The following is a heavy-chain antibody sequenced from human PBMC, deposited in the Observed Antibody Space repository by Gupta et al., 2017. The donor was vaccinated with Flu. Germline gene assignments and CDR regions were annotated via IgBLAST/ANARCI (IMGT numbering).Heavy chain of an antibody. V-gene: IGHV1-18*01. J-gene: IGHJ4*02. CDR2: ISTADGKT. CDR1: GYSVSDHG. CDR3: ARQDGDPLETSSWYCDI. D-gene: IGHD6-13*01. Sequence: QSPLVQSGAALRMPGASVKVSSWASGYSVSDHGITWVRQAAGQGLEWMGWISTADGKTEYAQNLRGRVTVTTDSSTNTAYMEKMSLTSDDTAIYYCARQDGDPLETSSWYCDIWGAGTLVYASS.